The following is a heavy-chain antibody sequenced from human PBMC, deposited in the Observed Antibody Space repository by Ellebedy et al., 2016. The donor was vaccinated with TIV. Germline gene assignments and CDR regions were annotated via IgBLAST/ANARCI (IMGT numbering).Heavy chain of an antibody. J-gene: IGHJ4*02. CDR2: IKQDGTEK. CDR3: ARGPSTSAYLDS. Sequence: GESLKISCAASGFTFSGYWMSWVRQAPGKGLEWVANIKQDGTEKYYVDSVKGRFTISRDNAKNSLYLQMNSLRAEDTAVYYCARGPSTSAYLDSWGQGALVIVSS. CDR1: GFTFSGYW. V-gene: IGHV3-7*03.